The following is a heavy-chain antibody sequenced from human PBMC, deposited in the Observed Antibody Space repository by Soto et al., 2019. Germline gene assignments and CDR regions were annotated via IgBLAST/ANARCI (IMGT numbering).Heavy chain of an antibody. J-gene: IGHJ3*02. CDR1: GFSFSAFS. CDR2: ISSSSSTI. D-gene: IGHD2-2*02. Sequence: EVQLVESGGGLVQPGGSLRLSCVSSGFSFSAFSMNWVRQAPGKGMEWVSYISSSSSTIYYADSVKGRLTISRDNAKNSLFLQMDSLRDEDTAVYYCAREGGRHCSPTRCYNDFDIWGQGTMVTVSS. V-gene: IGHV3-48*02. CDR3: AREGGRHCSPTRCYNDFDI.